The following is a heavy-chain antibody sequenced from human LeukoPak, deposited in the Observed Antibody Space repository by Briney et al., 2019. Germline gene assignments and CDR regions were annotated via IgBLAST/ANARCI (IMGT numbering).Heavy chain of an antibody. J-gene: IGHJ4*02. CDR2: VDYRGST. D-gene: IGHD4-23*01. CDR1: GGSISSYY. CDR3: TRSPGPTPYYFDY. Sequence: SETLSLTCTVSGGSISSYYWSWIRQPPGKGLEWIGNVDYRGSTNYNPSLKSRVTISLDSSKIQISLKLSSVTAADTAVYYCTRSPGPTPYYFDYWGQGTLVSVSS. V-gene: IGHV4-59*01.